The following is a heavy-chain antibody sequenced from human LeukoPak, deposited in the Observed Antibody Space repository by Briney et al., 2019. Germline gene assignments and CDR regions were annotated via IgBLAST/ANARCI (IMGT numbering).Heavy chain of an antibody. CDR1: GGTFSSYA. V-gene: IGHV7-4-1*02. D-gene: IGHD4-23*01. CDR3: AREVAPGGLDY. CDR2: INTNTGNP. Sequence: ASVKVSCKASGGTFSSYAISWVRQAPGQGLEWMGWINTNTGNPTYAQGSTGRFVFSLDTSVSTAYLQISSLKSEDTAVYYCAREVAPGGLDYWGQGTLVTVSS. J-gene: IGHJ4*02.